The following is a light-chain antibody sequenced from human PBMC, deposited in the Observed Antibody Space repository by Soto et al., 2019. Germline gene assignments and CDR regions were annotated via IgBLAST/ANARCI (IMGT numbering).Light chain of an antibody. J-gene: IGKJ1*01. CDR1: QSVSNN. V-gene: IGKV3-15*01. CDR2: DAS. Sequence: ILMTQSPATLSVSPGERATLSCRASQSVSNNLAWYQQKPGQAPRLLIYDASTRATGIPARFSGSGSGTEFTLTISGLQSEDFAVYDCQQYNNWPPWTFGQGTKVEI. CDR3: QQYNNWPPWT.